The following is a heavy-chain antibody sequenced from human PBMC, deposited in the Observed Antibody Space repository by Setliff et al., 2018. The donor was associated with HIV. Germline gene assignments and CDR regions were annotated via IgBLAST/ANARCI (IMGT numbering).Heavy chain of an antibody. J-gene: IGHJ4*02. CDR3: ARDVGVPGRGNALDY. D-gene: IGHD3-3*01. Sequence: ASVKVSCKASGYTFTDFHMHWVRQAPGQGLEWMGAIYPRRGSTEYAQKFQGTVTMTRDTSISTAYMELSGLKSDETALYYCARDVGVPGRGNALDYWGQGALVTVSS. CDR1: GYTFTDFH. V-gene: IGHV1-2*02. CDR2: IYPRRGST.